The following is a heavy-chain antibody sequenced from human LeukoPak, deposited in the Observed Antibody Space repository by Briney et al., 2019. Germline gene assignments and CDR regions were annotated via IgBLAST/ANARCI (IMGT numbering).Heavy chain of an antibody. V-gene: IGHV1-2*04. D-gene: IGHD3-10*01. CDR1: GYTFTGYY. Sequence: GASVKVSCKASGYTFTGYYMHWVRQAPGQGLEWMGWINPNSGGTNYAQKFQGWVTITRDTSASTAYMELSSLRSEDTAVYYCARGGLYGSGSSDAFDIWGQGTMVTVSS. CDR3: ARGGLYGSGSSDAFDI. CDR2: INPNSGGT. J-gene: IGHJ3*02.